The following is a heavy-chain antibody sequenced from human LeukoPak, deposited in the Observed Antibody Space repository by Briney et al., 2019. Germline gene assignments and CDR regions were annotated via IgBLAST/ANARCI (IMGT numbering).Heavy chain of an antibody. CDR3: ARGRKTYDYVWGSSAYDLDY. CDR1: GGSISSGGYS. D-gene: IGHD3-16*01. Sequence: SQTLSLTCAVSGGSISSGGYSWSWIRQPPGKGLEWIGYIYHSGSTYYNPSLKSRVTISVDTSKNQFSLKLSAVTAADTAVYYCARGRKTYDYVWGSSAYDLDYWGQGTLVTVSS. CDR2: IYHSGST. V-gene: IGHV4-30-2*01. J-gene: IGHJ4*02.